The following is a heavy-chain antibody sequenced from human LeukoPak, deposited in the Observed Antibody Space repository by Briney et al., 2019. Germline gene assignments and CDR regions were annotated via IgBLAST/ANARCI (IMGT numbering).Heavy chain of an antibody. Sequence: GGSLRLSCAASGFTFSSYWMSWVRQAPGKGLEWVANIKQDGSEKYYVDSVKGRFTISRDNAKNSLYLQMNSLRAEDTAVYYCAGQSSSWYYYYYGMDVWGQGTTVTVSS. J-gene: IGHJ6*02. V-gene: IGHV3-7*01. CDR2: IKQDGSEK. CDR1: GFTFSSYW. D-gene: IGHD6-13*01. CDR3: AGQSSSWYYYYYGMDV.